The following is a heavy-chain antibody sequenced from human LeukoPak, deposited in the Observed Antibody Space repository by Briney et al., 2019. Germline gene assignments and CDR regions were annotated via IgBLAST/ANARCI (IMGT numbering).Heavy chain of an antibody. J-gene: IGHJ4*02. CDR2: ISGSGGST. V-gene: IGHV3-23*01. D-gene: IGHD3-3*01. CDR3: ARVYQGVAIFDGIDY. Sequence: GGSLRLSCAASGFTFSSYGMSWVRQAPGKGLEWVSAISGSGGSTYYADSVKGRFTISRDNSKNTLYLQMNSLRAEDTAVYYCARVYQGVAIFDGIDYWGQGTLVTVSS. CDR1: GFTFSSYG.